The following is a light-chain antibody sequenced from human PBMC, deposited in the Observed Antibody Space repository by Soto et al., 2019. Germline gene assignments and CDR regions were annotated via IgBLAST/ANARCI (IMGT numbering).Light chain of an antibody. CDR3: HQYYSTPWT. J-gene: IGKJ1*01. CDR1: QSVLYSSDNKNY. CDR2: WAS. Sequence: DIVMTQSPDSLAVSLGERATINCKSSQSVLYSSDNKNYLAWYQQKPGQPPQLLIYWASTRESGVPDRFRGSGSGTDFSLTISSLQAEDVAVYYCHQYYSTPWTFGQGTKVEIK. V-gene: IGKV4-1*01.